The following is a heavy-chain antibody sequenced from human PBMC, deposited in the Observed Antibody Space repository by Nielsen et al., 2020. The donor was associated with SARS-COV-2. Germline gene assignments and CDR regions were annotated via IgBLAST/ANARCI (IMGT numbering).Heavy chain of an antibody. D-gene: IGHD3-10*01. J-gene: IGHJ4*02. CDR2: ISYDGSNK. V-gene: IGHV3-30*18. CDR1: GFTFSNSA. Sequence: GESLKISCAASGFTFSNSAMSWVRQAPGKGLEWVAVISYDGSNKFYADSVKGRFTISRDNSKNTVYLQMNSLRGEDTAVYYCAKDRSTMVRGVMSRRYFDYWGQGTLVTVSS. CDR3: AKDRSTMVRGVMSRRYFDY.